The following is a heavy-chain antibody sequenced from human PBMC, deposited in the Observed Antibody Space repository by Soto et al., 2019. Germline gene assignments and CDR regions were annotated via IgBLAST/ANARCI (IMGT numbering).Heavy chain of an antibody. D-gene: IGHD3-10*01. Sequence: SETLSRTCTVSGGSISSYFWSWIRQPPGKGLEWIGYIYYSGSTNYNPSLKSRVTISVDTSKNQFSLKLSSVTAADTAVYYCARGVRYFDYWGQGTLVTVSS. CDR2: IYYSGST. V-gene: IGHV4-59*01. CDR1: GGSISSYF. J-gene: IGHJ4*02. CDR3: ARGVRYFDY.